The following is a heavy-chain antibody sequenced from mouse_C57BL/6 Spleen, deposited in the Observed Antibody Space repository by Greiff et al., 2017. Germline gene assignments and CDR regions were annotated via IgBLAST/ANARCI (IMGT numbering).Heavy chain of an antibody. Sequence: QVQLQQPGAELVKPGASVKLSCKASGYTFTSSWMHWVKQRPGRGLEWIGRLVPNSGGTKYTEKFKSKATLTVDKPSSTAYMQLSSLTSEDSAVYYCARSGYDGYYIYAMDYWGQGTSVTVSS. CDR2: LVPNSGGT. CDR3: ARSGYDGYYIYAMDY. CDR1: GYTFTSSW. J-gene: IGHJ4*01. V-gene: IGHV1-72*01. D-gene: IGHD2-3*01.